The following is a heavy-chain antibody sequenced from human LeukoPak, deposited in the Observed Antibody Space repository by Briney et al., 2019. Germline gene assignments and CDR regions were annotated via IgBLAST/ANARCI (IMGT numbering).Heavy chain of an antibody. V-gene: IGHV1-24*01. CDR2: FDPEDGET. Sequence: ASVKVSCKVSGYTLTELSMHWVRQAPGKGLEWMGGFDPEDGETIYAQKFQGRVTMTEDTSTDTAYMELSSLRSEDTAVYYCATGHLFLQSGYSSGWYGGGFDYWGQGTLVTVSS. CDR1: GYTLTELS. CDR3: ATGHLFLQSGYSSGWYGGGFDY. D-gene: IGHD6-19*01. J-gene: IGHJ4*02.